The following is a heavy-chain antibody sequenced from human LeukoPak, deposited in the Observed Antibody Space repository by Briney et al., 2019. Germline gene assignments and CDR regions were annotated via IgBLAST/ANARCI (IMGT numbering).Heavy chain of an antibody. D-gene: IGHD6-13*01. CDR1: GGTFSSYA. V-gene: IGHV1-69*05. J-gene: IGHJ4*02. CDR3: ARPTYSGSSGFDY. CDR2: IIPIFGTA. Sequence: VASVKVSCKASGGTFSSYAISWVRQAPGQGLEWMGGIIPIFGTANYAQKFQGRVTITTDESTSTAYMELSSLRSEDTAVYYCARPTYSGSSGFDYWGQGTLVTVSS.